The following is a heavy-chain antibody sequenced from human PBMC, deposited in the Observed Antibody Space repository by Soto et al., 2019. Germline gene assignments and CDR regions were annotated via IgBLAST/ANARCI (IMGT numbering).Heavy chain of an antibody. Sequence: QVQLVESGGGVVQPGRSLRLSCAASGFTFSYYGMHWVRQAPGKGLEWVAVISYDGSDKYYADSVKGRFTISRDNSKNTLDLQMNSLRDDDTAVYYCAKGLGELSPESYDHWGQGTLITFSS. D-gene: IGHD3-16*02. CDR2: ISYDGSDK. CDR3: AKGLGELSPESYDH. V-gene: IGHV3-30*18. J-gene: IGHJ4*02. CDR1: GFTFSYYG.